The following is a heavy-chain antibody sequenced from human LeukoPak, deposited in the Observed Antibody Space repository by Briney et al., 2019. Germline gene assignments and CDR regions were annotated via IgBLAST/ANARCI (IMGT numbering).Heavy chain of an antibody. J-gene: IGHJ4*02. CDR3: ATLEGRNGY. CDR2: ISYDGSNK. Sequence: GSLRPPLAKAGFHFSTFGLAWVPQAPGKGLEWVAVISYDGSNKYYADSVKGRFTISRDNSKNTLYLQMNSLRAEDTAVYYCATLEGRNGYWGQGTLVTVSS. D-gene: IGHD1-1*01. V-gene: IGHV3-30*19. CDR1: GFHFSTFG.